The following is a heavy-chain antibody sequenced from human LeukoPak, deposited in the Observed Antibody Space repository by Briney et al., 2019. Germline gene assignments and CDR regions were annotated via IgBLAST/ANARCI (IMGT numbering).Heavy chain of an antibody. D-gene: IGHD1-26*01. CDR3: ARLILQKWELPGKWFDP. Sequence: GASVKVSCKASGYTFTSYGISWVRQAPGQGLEWMGWVSAYNGHTNYAQKFQGRVTMTTDTSTSTASMELRSLRSDDTAVYYCARLILQKWELPGKWFDPWGQGTLVTVSS. CDR1: GYTFTSYG. J-gene: IGHJ5*02. V-gene: IGHV1-18*01. CDR2: VSAYNGHT.